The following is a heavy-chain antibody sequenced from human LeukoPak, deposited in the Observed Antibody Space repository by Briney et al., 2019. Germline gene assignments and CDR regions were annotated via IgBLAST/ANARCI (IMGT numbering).Heavy chain of an antibody. V-gene: IGHV3-23*01. Sequence: GGSLRLSCAASGFTFNSFAMTWVRQAPGKGLEWVSSISGTGGSTYYADSVNGRFTISRDNSKNTLYLQMNSLSAEDTALYYCAKHRYDSSGYYFGSWGQGTLVTVSS. J-gene: IGHJ4*02. CDR2: ISGTGGST. CDR1: GFTFNSFA. CDR3: AKHRYDSSGYYFGS. D-gene: IGHD3-22*01.